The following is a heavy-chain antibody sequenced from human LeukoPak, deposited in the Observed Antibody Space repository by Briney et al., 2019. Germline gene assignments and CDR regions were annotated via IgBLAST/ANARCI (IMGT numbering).Heavy chain of an antibody. J-gene: IGHJ6*02. CDR1: GGSISSYY. Sequence: PSETLSLTCTVSGGSISSYYWSWIRQPPGKGLEWIGYIYYSGSTNYNPSLKSRVTISVDTSKNQFSLKLSSVTAADTAVYYCARAGRYRSSSWYGFYYGMDVWGQGTTVTVSS. CDR2: IYYSGST. CDR3: ARAGRYRSSSWYGFYYGMDV. V-gene: IGHV4-59*01. D-gene: IGHD6-13*01.